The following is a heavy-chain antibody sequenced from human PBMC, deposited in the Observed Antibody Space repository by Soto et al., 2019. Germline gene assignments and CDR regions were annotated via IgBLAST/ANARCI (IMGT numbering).Heavy chain of an antibody. D-gene: IGHD1-26*01. CDR1: VFTFSSYA. Sequence: PGGSLRLSCAASVFTFSSYAMHWVRQAPGKGLEWVAVISYDGSNKYYADSVKGRFTISRDNSKNTLYLQMNSLRAEDTAVYYCARDDSGYYYGMDVWGQGTTVTVSS. CDR3: ARDDSGYYYGMDV. J-gene: IGHJ6*02. V-gene: IGHV3-30-3*01. CDR2: ISYDGSNK.